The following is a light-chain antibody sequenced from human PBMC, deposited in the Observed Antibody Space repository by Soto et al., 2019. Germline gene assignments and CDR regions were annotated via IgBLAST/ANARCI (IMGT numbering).Light chain of an antibody. V-gene: IGLV2-14*01. CDR1: SSDVGDYNY. Sequence: QSVLTQPASVSGSPGQSITISCTGTSSDVGDYNYVSGYQQHPGKAPKLMIYEVSNRPSGVSNRFSGSKSGNTASLTISGLQAEDEADYYCSSYTSSSTPVVFGGGTKLTVL. J-gene: IGLJ2*01. CDR2: EVS. CDR3: SSYTSSSTPVV.